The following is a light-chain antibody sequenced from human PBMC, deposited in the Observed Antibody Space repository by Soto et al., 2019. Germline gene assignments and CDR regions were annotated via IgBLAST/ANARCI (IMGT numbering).Light chain of an antibody. CDR3: QQYYSFPPT. Sequence: VIWMTQSPSLLSASTGGRVTISCRISQGISSYLAWYQQKPVKAPELLIYAASTLQSGVPSRFSGSGSGTDFTLTISCLQSEDFATYYCQQYYSFPPTFGQGTKVDIK. CDR2: AAS. CDR1: QGISSY. J-gene: IGKJ1*01. V-gene: IGKV1D-8*01.